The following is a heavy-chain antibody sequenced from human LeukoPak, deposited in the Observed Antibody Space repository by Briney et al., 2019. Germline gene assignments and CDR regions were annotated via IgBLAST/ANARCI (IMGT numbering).Heavy chain of an antibody. D-gene: IGHD3-3*01. CDR2: IIPIFGTA. CDR1: GGTFSSYA. CDR3: ARDLPPYYGYYYYYMDV. V-gene: IGHV1-69*01. J-gene: IGHJ6*03. Sequence: ASVKVSCKASGGTFSSYAISWVRQAPGQGLEWMGGIIPIFGTANYAQKFQGRVTITADESTSTAYMELSSLRSEDTAVYYCARDLPPYYGYYYYYMDVWGKGTTVTVSS.